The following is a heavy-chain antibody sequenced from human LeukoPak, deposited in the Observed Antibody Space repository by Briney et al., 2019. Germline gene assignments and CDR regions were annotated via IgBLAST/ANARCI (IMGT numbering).Heavy chain of an antibody. V-gene: IGHV3-48*03. CDR1: GFTFSSYE. CDR3: ARDGGYCSGGSCYSGEYYYYGMDV. D-gene: IGHD2-15*01. CDR2: ISSSGSTI. Sequence: GGSLRLSCAASGFTFSSYEMNWVRQAPGKGLEWVSYISSSGSTIYYADSVKGRFTISRDNAKNSLYLQMNSLRAEDTAVYYCARDGGYCSGGSCYSGEYYYYGMDVWGQGTTVTVSS. J-gene: IGHJ6*02.